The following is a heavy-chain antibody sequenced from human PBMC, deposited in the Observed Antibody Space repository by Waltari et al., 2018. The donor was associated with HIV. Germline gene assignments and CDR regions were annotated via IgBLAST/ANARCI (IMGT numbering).Heavy chain of an antibody. J-gene: IGHJ4*02. D-gene: IGHD1-1*01. CDR2: ISFDGSNQ. CDR3: ATGQQVWETWSQLDY. CDR1: GFTFRYYG. V-gene: IGHV3-30*03. Sequence: QVQLVESGGGVVQPGRSLRLSCAASGFTFRYYGMHWVRQAPGKGLEWVAVISFDGSNQYYADSVGGRFTISRDNSKKKVFLQMNSLRLDDSALYYCATGQQVWETWSQLDYWGQGTLVIVSS.